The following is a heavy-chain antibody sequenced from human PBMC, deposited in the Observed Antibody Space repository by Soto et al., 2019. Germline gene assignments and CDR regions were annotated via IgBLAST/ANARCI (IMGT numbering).Heavy chain of an antibody. J-gene: IGHJ3*02. V-gene: IGHV4-34*01. Sequence: QVQLQQWGAGLLKPSETLSLTCAVYGGSFSGYYWRWIRQPPGKWLEWIWEINHSGSTNYNPSLKSRVTISVDTSTNQFSLNLSSVTAANTAVYYCARVSWGRISARRYAFDIWGQGTMVTVSS. CDR2: INHSGST. CDR3: ARVSWGRISARRYAFDI. CDR1: GGSFSGYY. D-gene: IGHD6-6*01.